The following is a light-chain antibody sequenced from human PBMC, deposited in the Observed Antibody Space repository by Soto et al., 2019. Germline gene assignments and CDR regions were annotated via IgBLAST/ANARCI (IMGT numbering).Light chain of an antibody. CDR2: DVS. CDR3: CSYAGSYTYV. V-gene: IGLV2-11*01. CDR1: SSDVGDYNF. J-gene: IGLJ1*01. Sequence: QPVLTQPRSVSGSPGQSVTISCTGTSSDVGDYNFLSWYQQHPGKAPKLMIYDVSKRPSGLPDRFSGSKSGNTASLTISGLQAEDEADYYCCSYAGSYTYVFGTGTKLTVL.